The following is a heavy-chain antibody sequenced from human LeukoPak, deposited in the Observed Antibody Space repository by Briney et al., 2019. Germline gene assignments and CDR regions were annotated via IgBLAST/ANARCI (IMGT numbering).Heavy chain of an antibody. CDR2: INSDGSST. V-gene: IGHV3-74*01. CDR3: ARGARGSGTASDY. J-gene: IGHJ4*02. D-gene: IGHD3-10*01. Sequence: GGSLRLSCAASGFTFSSYWMHWVRQAPGKGLVWVSRINSDGSSTNYEDSVKGRFTISRDNAKNTLHLQMNSLRAEDTAVYYCARGARGSGTASDYWGQGTLVTVSS. CDR1: GFTFSSYW.